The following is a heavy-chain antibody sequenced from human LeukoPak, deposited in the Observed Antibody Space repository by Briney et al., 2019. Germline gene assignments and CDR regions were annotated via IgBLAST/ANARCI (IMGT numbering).Heavy chain of an antibody. Sequence: SETLSLTCTVSAGSISSYYWSWIRQPPGKGLEWIGYIYFSGSTNYNPSLKSRVTISVDTSKNQFSLKLSSVTAADTAVYYCARALTYCRTVSCTYFDYWGQGTLVTVSS. CDR2: IYFSGST. V-gene: IGHV4-59*01. D-gene: IGHD2-15*01. CDR3: ARALTYCRTVSCTYFDY. J-gene: IGHJ4*02. CDR1: AGSISSYY.